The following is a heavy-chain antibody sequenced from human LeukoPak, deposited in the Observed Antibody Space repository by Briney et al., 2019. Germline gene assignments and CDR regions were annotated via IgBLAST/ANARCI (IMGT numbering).Heavy chain of an antibody. CDR3: ARAQSNQMATKI. CDR2: ISATGSP. Sequence: SETLSLTCSVSGDSGPHYWTWIRQPAGKGLGWIGRISATGSPNYNTSLTSRISMSFDTSKNQISLMLTSVTAADTAVYYCARAQSNQMATKIWGQGTLVTVSS. D-gene: IGHD5-24*01. CDR1: GDSGPHY. J-gene: IGHJ4*02. V-gene: IGHV4-4*07.